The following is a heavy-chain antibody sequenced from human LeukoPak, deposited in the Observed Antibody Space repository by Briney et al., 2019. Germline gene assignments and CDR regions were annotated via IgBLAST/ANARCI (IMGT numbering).Heavy chain of an antibody. CDR3: ARAVTGEPDYFDF. D-gene: IGHD4-17*01. V-gene: IGHV4-38-2*02. CDR2: IFHSGYT. CDR1: GDSVGSPYY. J-gene: IGHJ4*02. Sequence: PSETLSLTCSVSGDSVGSPYYWGWVRPPPGKGLEWIASIFHSGYTYQNPSLKSRVTLSVDTSRNQFSLKLTSVTAAETALYYCARAVTGEPDYFDFWGQGTLVTVSS.